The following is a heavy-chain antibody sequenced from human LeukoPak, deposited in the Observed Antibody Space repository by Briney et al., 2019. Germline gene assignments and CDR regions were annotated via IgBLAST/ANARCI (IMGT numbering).Heavy chain of an antibody. J-gene: IGHJ4*02. V-gene: IGHV1-2*02. D-gene: IGHD6-13*01. Sequence: GASVKVSCKASGYTFTGYYMHWVRQAPGQGLEWMGWTNPNSGGTNYAQKFQGRVTMTRDTSISTAYMELSRLRSDDTAVYYCATKSEYSSSWYSLDYWGQGTLVTVSS. CDR1: GYTFTGYY. CDR3: ATKSEYSSSWYSLDY. CDR2: TNPNSGGT.